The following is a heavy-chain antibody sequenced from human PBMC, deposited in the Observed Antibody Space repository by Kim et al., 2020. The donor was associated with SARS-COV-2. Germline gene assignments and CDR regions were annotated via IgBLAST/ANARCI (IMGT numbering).Heavy chain of an antibody. CDR2: IYYSGST. Sequence: SETLSLTCTVSGGSISSSSYYWGWIRQPPGKGLEWIGSIYYSGSTYYNPSLKSRVTISVDTSKNQFSLKLSSVTAADTAVYYCARQRGSSGYYYFDYWGQGTLVTVSS. CDR3: ARQRGSSGYYYFDY. V-gene: IGHV4-39*01. D-gene: IGHD3-22*01. J-gene: IGHJ4*02. CDR1: GGSISSSSYY.